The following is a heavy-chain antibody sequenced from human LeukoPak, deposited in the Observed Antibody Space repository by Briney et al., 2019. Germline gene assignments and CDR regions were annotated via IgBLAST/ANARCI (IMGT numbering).Heavy chain of an antibody. V-gene: IGHV1-69*13. CDR1: GGTFSSYA. CDR2: IIPIFGTA. Sequence: GASVKVSCKASGGTFSSYAISWVRQAPGQGLEWMGGIIPIFGTANYAQKFQRRVTITANESTRTAYMELKSLISEDPAVYSCAIDFRSYFDYWGQGTLVTVSS. CDR3: AIDFRSYFDY. J-gene: IGHJ4*02.